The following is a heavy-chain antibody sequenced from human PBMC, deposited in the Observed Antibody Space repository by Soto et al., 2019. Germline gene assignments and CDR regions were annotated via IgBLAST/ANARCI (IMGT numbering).Heavy chain of an antibody. Sequence: GASVKVSCKASGGTFSSYAISWVRQAPGQGLEWMGGIIPIFGTANYAQKFQGRVTITADESTSTAYMELSSLRSEDTAVYYCAPGRPTVVLDVQHWGQGTLVTVSS. CDR1: GGTFSSYA. D-gene: IGHD4-17*01. J-gene: IGHJ1*01. CDR2: IIPIFGTA. CDR3: APGRPTVVLDVQH. V-gene: IGHV1-69*13.